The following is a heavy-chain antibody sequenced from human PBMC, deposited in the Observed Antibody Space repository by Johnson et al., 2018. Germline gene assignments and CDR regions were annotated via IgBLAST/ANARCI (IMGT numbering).Heavy chain of an antibody. Sequence: VQLVQSGGGLVKPGGSLRLSCAASGFTFSNAWMSWVRQAPGKGLEWVGRIKSKTDGGTTDYAAPEKGRFTISRDDSKNTLYLQMNSLKTEDTAVYYCTTSQGYAILTGYYEEFDPWGQGTLVTVSS. CDR3: TTSQGYAILTGYYEEFDP. CDR1: GFTFSNAW. J-gene: IGHJ5*02. V-gene: IGHV3-15*01. D-gene: IGHD3-9*01. CDR2: IKSKTDGGTT.